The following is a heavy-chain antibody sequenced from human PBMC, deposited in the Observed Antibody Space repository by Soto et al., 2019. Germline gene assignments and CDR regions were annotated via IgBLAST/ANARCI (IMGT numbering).Heavy chain of an antibody. J-gene: IGHJ4*02. CDR1: GGAISSSNW. CDR2: IYHNGIT. CDR3: AREASWGGEFSAYYCDS. Sequence: QVQLQESGPGLVKPSGTLSLTCAVSGGAISSSNWWSWFRHPPGQGLAGIGEIYHNGITNYNPSLKRRVTVSVDKSKNQFSLTLSSVTAADTAGYYCAREASWGGEFSAYYCDSWGQGTLVTVSS. V-gene: IGHV4-4*02. D-gene: IGHD2-21*01.